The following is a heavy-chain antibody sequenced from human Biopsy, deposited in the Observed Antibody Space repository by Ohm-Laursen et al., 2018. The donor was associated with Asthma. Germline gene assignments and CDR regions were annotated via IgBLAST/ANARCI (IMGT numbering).Heavy chain of an antibody. Sequence: SQTLSLTCVDSYGPITSGGYYWTWIRQHPGKGLEWTGIIYYSGSTYYNPSLKSRVSISIDTSKNQFSLKLSSVTAADTAVYYCARAQDYYDSRGYYRSFDYWGQGTLVTVSS. CDR1: YGPITSGGYY. V-gene: IGHV4-31*02. CDR2: IYYSGST. D-gene: IGHD3-22*01. CDR3: ARAQDYYDSRGYYRSFDY. J-gene: IGHJ4*02.